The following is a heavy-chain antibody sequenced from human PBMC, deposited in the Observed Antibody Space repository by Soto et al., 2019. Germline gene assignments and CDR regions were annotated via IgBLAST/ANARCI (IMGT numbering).Heavy chain of an antibody. Sequence: GGSLRLSCAASGFPFNNAWINWVRQVPGKGLEWVGRVKSKADGGSGDYAAPVKGRFVVSRDDSKDIVYLQMNSLKIEDTGVYYCTTDYRNTVPEIRLAYWRHGTQVTVSS. D-gene: IGHD2-8*02. J-gene: IGHJ4*01. V-gene: IGHV3-15*07. CDR3: TTDYRNTVPEIRLAY. CDR2: VKSKADGGSG. CDR1: GFPFNNAW.